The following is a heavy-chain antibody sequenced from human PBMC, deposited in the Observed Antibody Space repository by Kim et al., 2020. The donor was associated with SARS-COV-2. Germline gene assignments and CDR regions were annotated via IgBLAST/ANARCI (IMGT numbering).Heavy chain of an antibody. CDR3: ARTVAGRIDAFD. J-gene: IGHJ3*02. V-gene: IGHV3-7*03. CDR1: GFTFGRFTFGSFW. Sequence: GGSLRLSCAASGFTFGRFTFGSFWMSWVRQAPGKGLEWVANIKQDGSQTYYVDSMKGRFTISRDNAQNSLYLHVTSLRAEDTAVYYCARTVAGRIDAFD. CDR2: IKQDGSQT. D-gene: IGHD6-19*01.